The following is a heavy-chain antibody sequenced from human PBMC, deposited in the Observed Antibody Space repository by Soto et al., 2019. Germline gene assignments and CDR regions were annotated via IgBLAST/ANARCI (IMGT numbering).Heavy chain of an antibody. CDR1: GGSISSSNW. D-gene: IGHD6-13*01. J-gene: IGHJ6*02. CDR3: ARGNRGIRWYGGGYYYYCGMDV. Sequence: SETLSLTCAVSGGSISSSNWWSWVRQPPGKGLEWIGEIYHSGSTNYNPSLKSRVTISVDKSKNQFSLKLSSVTAADTAVYYCARGNRGIRWYGGGYYYYCGMDVWGQGTTVTVSS. V-gene: IGHV4-4*02. CDR2: IYHSGST.